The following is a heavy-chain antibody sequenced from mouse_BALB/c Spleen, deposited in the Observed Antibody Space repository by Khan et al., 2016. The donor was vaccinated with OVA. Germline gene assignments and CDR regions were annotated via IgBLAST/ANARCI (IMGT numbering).Heavy chain of an antibody. J-gene: IGHJ4*01. CDR1: GFSLTSFG. D-gene: IGHD4-1*01. CDR2: IWAGGST. V-gene: IGHV2-9*02. CDR3: AKTGYAMDY. Sequence: VELVESGPGLVAPSQSLSITCTVSGFSLTSFGVHWVRQPPGKGLEWLGLIWAGGSTNYNSALMSRLSISKDNSKSQVFLKMNSLQTDDTAMYYCAKTGYAMDYWGQGTSVTVSS.